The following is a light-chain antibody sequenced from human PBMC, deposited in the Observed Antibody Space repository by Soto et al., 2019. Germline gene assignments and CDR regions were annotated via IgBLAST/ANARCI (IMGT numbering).Light chain of an antibody. CDR2: GNA. CDR1: TSNIGAGYD. J-gene: IGLJ1*01. CDR3: QSYESMLSGYV. Sequence: QSVLTQPPSVSGAPGQRVIISCVGSTSNIGAGYDVHWYQQLPGAAPKLLIYGNANRPSGVPDRFSGSKSGTSASLAITGLQAEDAADYDCQSYESMLSGYVFGTGTKLTVL. V-gene: IGLV1-40*01.